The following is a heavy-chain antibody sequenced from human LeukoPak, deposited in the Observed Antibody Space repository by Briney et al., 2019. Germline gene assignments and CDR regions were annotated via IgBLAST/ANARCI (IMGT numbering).Heavy chain of an antibody. D-gene: IGHD6-6*01. CDR3: ARVQSRIIAARPGNPAFDY. J-gene: IGHJ4*02. CDR2: VSTYNDNT. Sequence: GASVKVSCKASGYTFTSYDISRVGQAPGQGREGMGWVSTYNDNTHYAQKLQGRVTMTTDTSTSTVYMELKSLRSDDTAVYYCARVQSRIIAARPGNPAFDYWGRGTLVTVSS. V-gene: IGHV1-18*01. CDR1: GYTFTSYD.